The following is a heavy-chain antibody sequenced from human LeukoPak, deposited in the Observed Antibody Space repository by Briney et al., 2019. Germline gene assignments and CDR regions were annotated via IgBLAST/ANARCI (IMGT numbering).Heavy chain of an antibody. CDR1: GYTFTGYY. V-gene: IGHV1-2*02. CDR3: ARDFKYYGSGSYYAVPRIDP. Sequence: ASVKVSCKASGYTFTGYYMHWVRQAPGQGLEWMGWINPNSGGTNYAQKFQGRVTMTRDTSISTAYMELSRLRSDDTAVYYCARDFKYYGSGSYYAVPRIDPWCQGTLVTVSS. D-gene: IGHD3-10*01. J-gene: IGHJ5*02. CDR2: INPNSGGT.